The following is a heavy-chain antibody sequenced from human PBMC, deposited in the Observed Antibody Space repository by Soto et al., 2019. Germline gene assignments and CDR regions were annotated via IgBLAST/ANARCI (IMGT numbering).Heavy chain of an antibody. CDR2: IYHSGST. V-gene: IGHV4-4*02. CDR3: ARVYGDYPYYFDY. J-gene: IGHJ4*02. D-gene: IGHD4-17*01. CDR1: GGSISSSNW. Sequence: QVQLQESGPGLVTPSGTLSLTCAVSGGSISSSNWWSWVRQPPGKGLEWIGEIYHSGSTNYNPSLKRRVTISVDKSKSQYSLKLSSVNAADTAVYYCARVYGDYPYYFDYWGQGTLVTVSS.